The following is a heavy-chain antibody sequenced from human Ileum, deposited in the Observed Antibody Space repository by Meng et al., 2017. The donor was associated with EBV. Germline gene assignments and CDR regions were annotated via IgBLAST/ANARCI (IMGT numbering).Heavy chain of an antibody. Sequence: QDSGQALGKPSGTLSLTCAVSGASITESNSWSWVRQPPGKGLEWIGEIYHSGGTNYNPSLKSRVTISVDKSKNQISLKLNSVTAADTAVYYCARWAFIYSYGFDHWGQGTLVTVSS. CDR3: ARWAFIYSYGFDH. V-gene: IGHV4-4*02. D-gene: IGHD5-18*01. J-gene: IGHJ4*02. CDR2: IYHSGGT. CDR1: GASITESNS.